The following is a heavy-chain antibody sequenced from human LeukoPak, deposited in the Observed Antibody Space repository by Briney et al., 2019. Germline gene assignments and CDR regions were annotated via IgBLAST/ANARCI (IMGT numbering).Heavy chain of an antibody. V-gene: IGHV1-46*01. Sequence: ASVKVSCKASGYTFTSYYMHWVRQAPGQGLEWMGIINPSGGSTSYAQKFQGRVTMTRDTSTSTVYMELSSLRSEDTAVYYCARTYVRHAQTVGAIGYWGRGTLVTVSS. CDR3: ARTYVRHAQTVGAIGY. CDR2: INPSGGST. D-gene: IGHD2-15*01. CDR1: GYTFTSYY. J-gene: IGHJ4*02.